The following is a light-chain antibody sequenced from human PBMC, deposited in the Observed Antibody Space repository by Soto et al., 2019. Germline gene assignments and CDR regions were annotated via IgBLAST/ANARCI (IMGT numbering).Light chain of an antibody. V-gene: IGKV1-5*03. CDR2: KAS. CDR1: QTISSW. Sequence: EIQVTQSPSTLSGSVGDRVTITCRASQTISSWLAWYQQKPGKAPKLLIYKASSLESGVPSRFSGSGSGTEFTLTISSLQPDDFATYYCQQYNSYSWTFGQGTKVDIK. CDR3: QQYNSYSWT. J-gene: IGKJ1*01.